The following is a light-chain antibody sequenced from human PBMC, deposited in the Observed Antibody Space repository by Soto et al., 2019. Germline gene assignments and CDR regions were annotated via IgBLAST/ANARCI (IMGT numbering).Light chain of an antibody. CDR2: GAS. CDR1: QSITNTY. CDR3: QQYGYLVT. Sequence: EMVLTQSPGTLSLSPGKRATLSFRASQSITNTYLAWYQQKPGRAHRLLIYGASSRATGIPDRFSGSGSGTDFTLTISRLEPEDFAMYYCQQYGYLVTFGGGTKVDIK. J-gene: IGKJ4*01. V-gene: IGKV3-20*01.